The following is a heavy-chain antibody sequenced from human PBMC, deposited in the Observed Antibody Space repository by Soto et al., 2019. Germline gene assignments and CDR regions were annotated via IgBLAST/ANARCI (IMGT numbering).Heavy chain of an antibody. Sequence: PGESLKLSCKGSGYSFTSYWIGWVRQMPGKGLELMWFIYPVVSDTRYSPSFQGQVTISADKSISTAYLQWGSLKASDTAMYYCARLTTSDSGYYYYMDVWGKGTTVTVSS. J-gene: IGHJ6*03. CDR1: GYSFTSYW. CDR2: IYPVVSDT. V-gene: IGHV5-51*01. CDR3: ARLTTSDSGYYYYMDV. D-gene: IGHD1-1*01.